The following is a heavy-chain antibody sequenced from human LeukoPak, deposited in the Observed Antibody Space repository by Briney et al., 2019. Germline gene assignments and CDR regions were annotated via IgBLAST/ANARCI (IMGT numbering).Heavy chain of an antibody. CDR2: IYYSGST. D-gene: IGHD3-10*01. CDR3: ARGGAYYYGSWSYYTSDQYNWFDP. Sequence: PSETLSLTCTVSGGSISSSSYYWGWIRQPPGKGLEWIGSIYYSGSTYYNPSLKSRVTISVDTSKNQFSLKLSSVTAADTAVYYCARGGAYYYGSWSYYTSDQYNWFDPWGQGTLVTVSS. CDR1: GGSISSSSYY. V-gene: IGHV4-39*07. J-gene: IGHJ5*02.